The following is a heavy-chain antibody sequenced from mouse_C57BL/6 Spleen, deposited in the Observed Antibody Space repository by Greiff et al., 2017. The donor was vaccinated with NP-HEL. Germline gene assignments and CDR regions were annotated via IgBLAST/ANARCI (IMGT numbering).Heavy chain of an antibody. CDR2: INPSSGYT. Sequence: QVQLKQSGAELAKPGASVKLSCKASGYTFTSYWMHWVKQRPGQGLEWIGYINPSSGYTKYNQKFKDKATLTADKSSSTAYMQLSSRTYEDSAVYYCASLGLLRLLDYWGQGTTLTVSS. CDR1: GYTFTSYW. CDR3: ASLGLLRLLDY. D-gene: IGHD1-2*01. J-gene: IGHJ2*01. V-gene: IGHV1-7*01.